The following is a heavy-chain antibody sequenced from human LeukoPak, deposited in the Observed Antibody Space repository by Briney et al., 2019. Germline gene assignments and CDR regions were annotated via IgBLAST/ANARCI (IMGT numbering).Heavy chain of an antibody. CDR2: ISGSGGST. V-gene: IGHV3-23*01. J-gene: IGHJ5*02. Sequence: GGSLRRSCAASGFTFSSYAMSWVRQAPGKGLEWVSAISGSGGSTYYADSVKGRFTISRDNSKNTLYLQMNSLRAEDTAVYYCAKDPPQYYYGSGSSPWGQGTLVTVSS. CDR1: GFTFSSYA. D-gene: IGHD3-10*01. CDR3: AKDPPQYYYGSGSSP.